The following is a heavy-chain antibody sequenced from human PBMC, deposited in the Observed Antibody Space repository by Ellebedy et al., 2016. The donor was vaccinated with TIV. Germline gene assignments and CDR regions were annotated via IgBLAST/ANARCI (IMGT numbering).Heavy chain of an antibody. D-gene: IGHD1-26*01. CDR2: IAPNDGRT. Sequence: AASVKVSCKTSGYTFVXYGIPXLRQAPRQGLXWMGWIAPNDGRTNYAQKLQGRVTITTDTSTSTAYMELRSLRSEDTAVYYCARGEVLIDNWGQGTLVTVSS. V-gene: IGHV1-18*01. CDR3: ARGEVLIDN. CDR1: GYTFVXYG. J-gene: IGHJ4*02.